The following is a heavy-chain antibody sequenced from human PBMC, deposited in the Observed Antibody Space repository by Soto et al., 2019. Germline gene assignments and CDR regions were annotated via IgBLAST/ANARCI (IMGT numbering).Heavy chain of an antibody. J-gene: IGHJ3*02. CDR2: INPSGGTA. V-gene: IGHV1-69*05. CDR3: ARDFFAGARSRLFLDAFDI. CDR1: GGTFSNYA. D-gene: IGHD2-21*01. Sequence: SVKVSCKASGGTFSNYAISWVRQAPGQGLEWMGRINPSGGTASYAQKFQGRVTMTRDESTSTAYMELSSLRSEDTAVYYCARDFFAGARSRLFLDAFDISGQATMVTVSS.